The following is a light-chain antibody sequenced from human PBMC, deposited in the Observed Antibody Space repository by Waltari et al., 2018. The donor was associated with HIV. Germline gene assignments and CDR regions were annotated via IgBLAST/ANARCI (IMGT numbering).Light chain of an antibody. Sequence: NFMLTQPHSVSESPGKTVTISCTRSSGSIDSNYVQWYQQRPGSSPTTVLYKDDQSPSGVPGRLSGSIDSSSNSASLTSSGLRTEDEADYYCQSYDNENPVLFGGGTKLTVL. J-gene: IGLJ2*01. CDR2: KDD. CDR3: QSYDNENPVL. CDR1: SGSIDSNY. V-gene: IGLV6-57*01.